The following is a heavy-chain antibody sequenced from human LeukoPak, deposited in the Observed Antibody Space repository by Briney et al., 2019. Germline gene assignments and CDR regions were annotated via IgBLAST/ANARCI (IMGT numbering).Heavy chain of an antibody. Sequence: GGSLRLSCAASGFTFSSYDMIWVRQAPGKGLEWVSYISSRGTSIQYADFVKGRFTISRDNAKNSLYLQVNSLTAEDTAVYYCARDPLHRHPGYWGQGTLVTVSS. J-gene: IGHJ4*02. CDR1: GFTFSSYD. CDR3: ARDPLHRHPGY. CDR2: ISSRGTSI. V-gene: IGHV3-48*01.